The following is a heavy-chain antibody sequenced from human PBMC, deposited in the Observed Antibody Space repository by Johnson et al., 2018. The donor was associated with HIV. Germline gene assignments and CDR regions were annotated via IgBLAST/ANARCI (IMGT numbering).Heavy chain of an antibody. CDR2: ISYDGSNK. J-gene: IGHJ3*02. D-gene: IGHD1-26*01. Sequence: QVLLVESGGGLVQPGGSLRLSCTASGFTFSSYAMHWVRQAPGKGLEWVAVISYDGSNKYYADSVKGRFTISRDNSKNTLYLQMNSLRAEDTAVYYCARVRRREQKLDAFDIWGQGTMVTVSS. CDR1: GFTFSSYA. CDR3: ARVRRREQKLDAFDI. V-gene: IGHV3-30*04.